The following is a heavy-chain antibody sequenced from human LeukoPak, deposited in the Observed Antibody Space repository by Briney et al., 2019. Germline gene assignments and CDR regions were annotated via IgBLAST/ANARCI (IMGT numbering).Heavy chain of an antibody. CDR3: VLGHYGGLFDK. CDR1: GFTFTRYD. V-gene: IGHV3-30-3*01. D-gene: IGHD4-23*01. Sequence: GGSLRLSCAASGFTFTRYDMHWVRQAPGKGLEWVAVISNDESNKDYGNSVKGRFTIARDNSKNTLYLQMNSLRVEDTAVYYCVLGHYGGLFDKWGQGALVTVSS. CDR2: ISNDESNK. J-gene: IGHJ4*02.